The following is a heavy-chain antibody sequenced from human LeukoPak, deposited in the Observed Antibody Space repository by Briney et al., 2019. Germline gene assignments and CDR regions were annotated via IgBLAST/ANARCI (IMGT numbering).Heavy chain of an antibody. CDR3: ATVDQYYYDSSGYCIFDY. Sequence: ASVKVSCKASGYTFTSYGISWVRQAPGQGLEWMGWISAYNGNTNYAQKLQGRVTMTTDTSTSTAYMELRSLRSDDTAVYSCATVDQYYYDSSGYCIFDYWGQGTLVTVSS. V-gene: IGHV1-18*01. CDR2: ISAYNGNT. D-gene: IGHD3-22*01. CDR1: GYTFTSYG. J-gene: IGHJ4*02.